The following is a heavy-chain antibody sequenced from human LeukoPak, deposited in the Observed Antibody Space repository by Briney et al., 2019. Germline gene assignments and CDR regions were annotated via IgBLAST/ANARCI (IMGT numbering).Heavy chain of an antibody. D-gene: IGHD3-22*01. Sequence: GRSLRLSCAASGFTFSSYGMHWVRQAPGKGLEWVAVIWYDGSNKYYADSVKGRFTISRDNSKNTLYLQMNSLRAEDTAVYYCAKVANYDSSGYRDAFDIWGQGTMVTVSS. CDR2: IWYDGSNK. CDR1: GFTFSSYG. V-gene: IGHV3-33*06. CDR3: AKVANYDSSGYRDAFDI. J-gene: IGHJ3*02.